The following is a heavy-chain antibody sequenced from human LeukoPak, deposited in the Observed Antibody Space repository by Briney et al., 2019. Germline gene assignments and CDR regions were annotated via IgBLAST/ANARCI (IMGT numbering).Heavy chain of an antibody. CDR2: ISGSGGST. V-gene: IGHV3-23*01. Sequence: PGGSLRLSCAASGFTFSSYAMSWVRQAPGKGLEWVSAISGSGGSTYYADSVKGRSTISRDNSKNTLYLQMNSLRAEDTAVYYCAKDRRSGYYTYDAFDIWGQGTMVTVSS. D-gene: IGHD3-3*01. CDR1: GFTFSSYA. J-gene: IGHJ3*02. CDR3: AKDRRSGYYTYDAFDI.